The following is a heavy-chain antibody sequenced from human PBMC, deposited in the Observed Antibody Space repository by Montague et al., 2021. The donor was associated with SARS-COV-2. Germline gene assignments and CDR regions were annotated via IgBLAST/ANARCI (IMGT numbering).Heavy chain of an antibody. V-gene: IGHV2-70*13. CDR1: GFSLTTTGMC. J-gene: IGHJ4*02. CDR2: IDWDDDK. D-gene: IGHD3-9*01. CDR3: VRVQYDILTGYNDPRVDS. Sequence: PALVKPTQTLTLTCTSSGFSLTTTGMCVSWIRQPPGKALEWLALIDWDDDKYYSTSLKTRLPISQNTSKNQVVLTMTNMDPVDTATYYCVRVQYDILTGYNDPRVDSWGQGTLVTVSS.